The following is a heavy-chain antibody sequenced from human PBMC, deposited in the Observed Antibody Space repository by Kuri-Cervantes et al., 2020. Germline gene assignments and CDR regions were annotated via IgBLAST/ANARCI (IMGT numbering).Heavy chain of an antibody. D-gene: IGHD1-26*01. Sequence: GGSLRLSCAASGFTFSSYAMSWVRQAPGKGLVWVSTISGAAGSTKYADSVKGRFTISRDNSKNTLYLQMNSLRAEDTAVYYCAKDFGGSSIWGQGTLVTVSS. J-gene: IGHJ4*02. CDR3: AKDFGGSSI. CDR1: GFTFSSYA. V-gene: IGHV3-23*01. CDR2: ISGAAGST.